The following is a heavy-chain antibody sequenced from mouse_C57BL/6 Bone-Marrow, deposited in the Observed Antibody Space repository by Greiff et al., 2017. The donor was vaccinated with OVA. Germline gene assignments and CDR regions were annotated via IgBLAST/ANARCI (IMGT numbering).Heavy chain of an antibody. CDR3: AISLWCFDV. D-gene: IGHD6-1*01. Sequence: EVQGVESGGGLVKPGGSLKLSCAASGFTFSDYGMHWVRQAPGKGLEWVAYISSGSSTIYYADTVKGRFTISRDNAKNTLFLQMTSLRSEDTAMYYCAISLWCFDVWGTGTTVTVSS. J-gene: IGHJ1*03. CDR2: ISSGSSTI. V-gene: IGHV5-17*01. CDR1: GFTFSDYG.